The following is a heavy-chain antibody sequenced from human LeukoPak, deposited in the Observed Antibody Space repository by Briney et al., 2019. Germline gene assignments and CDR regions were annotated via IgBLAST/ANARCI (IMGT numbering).Heavy chain of an antibody. V-gene: IGHV3-21*01. CDR1: GFTFSSYS. Sequence: GGSLRLSCAASGFTFSSYSMNWVRQAPGKGLEWVSSISSSSSYTYYADSVKGRFTISRDNAKNSLFLQMNSLRAEDTALYYCARGGTTMVTDYGYWGRGTLVPVSS. CDR3: ARGGTTMVTDYGY. D-gene: IGHD4-23*01. CDR2: ISSSSSYT. J-gene: IGHJ4*02.